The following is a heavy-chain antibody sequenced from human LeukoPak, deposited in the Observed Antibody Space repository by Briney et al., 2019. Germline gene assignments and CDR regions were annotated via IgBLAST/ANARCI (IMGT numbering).Heavy chain of an antibody. J-gene: IGHJ4*02. CDR1: GFTFSSYA. V-gene: IGHV3-30-3*01. Sequence: GRSLRLSCAASGFTFSSYAMHWVRQAPGKGLEWVAVISYDGSNKYYADSVKGRFTISRDNSKNTLYLQMNSLRVEDTAVYYCAAVATTGAFDYWGQGTLVTVSS. D-gene: IGHD6-19*01. CDR2: ISYDGSNK. CDR3: AAVATTGAFDY.